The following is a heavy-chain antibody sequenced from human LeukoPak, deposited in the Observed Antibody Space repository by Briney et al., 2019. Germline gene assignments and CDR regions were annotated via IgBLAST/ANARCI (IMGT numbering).Heavy chain of an antibody. D-gene: IGHD3-3*01. CDR3: ARGRITIFGVVRTFDY. Sequence: SETLSLTCTVSGGSISSGGYYWSWIRQPPGKGLEWIGYIYHSGSTYYNPSLKSRVTISVDRSKNQFSLKLSSVTAADTAVYYCARGRITIFGVVRTFDYWGQGTLVTVSS. V-gene: IGHV4-30-2*01. CDR2: IYHSGST. J-gene: IGHJ4*02. CDR1: GGSISSGGYY.